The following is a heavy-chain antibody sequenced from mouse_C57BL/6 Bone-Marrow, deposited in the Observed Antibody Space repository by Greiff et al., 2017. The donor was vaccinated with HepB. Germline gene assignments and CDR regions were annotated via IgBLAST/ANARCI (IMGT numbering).Heavy chain of an antibody. J-gene: IGHJ3*01. V-gene: IGHV1-81*01. D-gene: IGHD2-5*01. Sequence: QVQLQQSGAELARPGASVKLSCKASGYTFTSYGISWVKQRTGQGLEWIGEIYPRSGNTYYNEKFKGKATLTADKSSSTAYMELRSLTSEDSAVYFCTRGCSNYYGGFAYWGQGTLVTVSA. CDR3: TRGCSNYYGGFAY. CDR2: IYPRSGNT. CDR1: GYTFTSYG.